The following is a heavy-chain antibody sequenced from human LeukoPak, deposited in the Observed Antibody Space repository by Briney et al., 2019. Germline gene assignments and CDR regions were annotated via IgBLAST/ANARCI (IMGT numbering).Heavy chain of an antibody. D-gene: IGHD4/OR15-4a*01. Sequence: GGSLRLSCAASGLTFRRSAMLWVRQAPGKGLKSVARISLDGSKKYYADSVKGRFTISRDNAKNSLYLQMNSLRAEDTAVYYCARGGAYYYYMDVWGKGTTVTVSS. CDR1: GLTFRRSA. J-gene: IGHJ6*03. V-gene: IGHV3-30*07. CDR2: ISLDGSKK. CDR3: ARGGAYYYYMDV.